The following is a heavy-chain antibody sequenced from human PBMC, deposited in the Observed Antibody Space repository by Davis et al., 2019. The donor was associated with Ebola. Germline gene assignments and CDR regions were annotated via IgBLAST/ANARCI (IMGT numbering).Heavy chain of an antibody. J-gene: IGHJ2*01. Sequence: PGGSLRLSCAASGFRFEWYWMSWVRQAPGKGLEWVANIKEDGTEKYYVDSVKGRFSISRVNSQNSVVLQMDGLSAEDTATYYCARGSSGNSNFWRFDLWGRGTQVNVSS. V-gene: IGHV3-7*01. CDR1: GFRFEWYW. CDR3: ARGSSGNSNFWRFDL. D-gene: IGHD4-23*01. CDR2: IKEDGTEK.